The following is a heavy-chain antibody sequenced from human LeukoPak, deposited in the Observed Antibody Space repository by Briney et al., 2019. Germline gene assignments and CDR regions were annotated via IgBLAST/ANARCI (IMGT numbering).Heavy chain of an antibody. CDR3: AKWYSSSWYGLRVYYFDY. CDR2: ISGSGGST. Sequence: GGSLRLSCAASGFTFSSYAMSWVRQAPGKGLEWVSAISGSGGSTYYADSVKGRFTISRDNSKNTLYLQMNSLRAEDTAVYYCAKWYSSSWYGLRVYYFDYWGQGTLVTVSS. V-gene: IGHV3-23*01. D-gene: IGHD6-13*01. J-gene: IGHJ4*02. CDR1: GFTFSSYA.